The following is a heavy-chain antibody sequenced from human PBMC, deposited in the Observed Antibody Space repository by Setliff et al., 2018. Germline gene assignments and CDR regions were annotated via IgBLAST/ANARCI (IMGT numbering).Heavy chain of an antibody. D-gene: IGHD3-3*01. J-gene: IGHJ4*02. Sequence: GASVKVSCKASGYTFTNYDINWVRQATGQGLEWMGWINPNSGNTGYAQNFQGRVTMTRNTSISTAYMELSSLRFEDTAVYYCARGLRHNFWSGYYLVAVNYWGQGTLVTVSS. V-gene: IGHV1-8*02. CDR1: GYTFTNYD. CDR2: INPNSGNT. CDR3: ARGLRHNFWSGYYLVAVNY.